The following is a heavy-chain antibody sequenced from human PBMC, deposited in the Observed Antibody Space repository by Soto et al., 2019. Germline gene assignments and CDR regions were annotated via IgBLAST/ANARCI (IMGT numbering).Heavy chain of an antibody. Sequence: QVPLVESGGGVVQPGRSLRLSCAASGFTFSSYAMHWVRQAPGKGLEWVAVISYDGSNKYYADSVKGRFTISRDNSKNTLYLQMNSLRAEDTAVYYCARGGYDFWSGYSNYWGQGTLVTVSS. D-gene: IGHD3-3*01. CDR2: ISYDGSNK. J-gene: IGHJ4*02. V-gene: IGHV3-30-3*01. CDR3: ARGGYDFWSGYSNY. CDR1: GFTFSSYA.